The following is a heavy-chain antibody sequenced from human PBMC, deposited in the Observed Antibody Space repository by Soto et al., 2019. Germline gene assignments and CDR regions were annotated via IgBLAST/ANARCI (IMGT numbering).Heavy chain of an antibody. CDR3: TSGYSSSWYPDWFDP. J-gene: IGHJ5*02. CDR2: IRSKAYGGTT. CDR1: GFTFGDYA. V-gene: IGHV3-49*03. Sequence: PGGSLRLSCTASGFTFGDYAMSWFRQAPGKGLEWVGFIRSKAYGGTTEYAASVKGRFTISRDDSKSIAYLQMSSLKTEDTAVYYCTSGYSSSWYPDWFDPWGQGTLVTV. D-gene: IGHD6-13*01.